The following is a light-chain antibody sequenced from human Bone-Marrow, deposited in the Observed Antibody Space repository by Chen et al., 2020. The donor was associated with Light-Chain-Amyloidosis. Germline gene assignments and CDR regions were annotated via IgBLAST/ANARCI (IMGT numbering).Light chain of an antibody. CDR3: AAWDDSLNGWV. CDR2: SND. CDR1: SSKIGINT. V-gene: IGLV1-44*01. J-gene: IGLJ3*02. Sequence: QSVVTQPTSASGTPGQRVTISCSGGSSKIGINTVNWYQQLPGTAPKLLIYSNDQRPSGVPDRFSGSKSGTSASLAISGLQSEDEADYYCAAWDDSLNGWVFGGGTKLTVL.